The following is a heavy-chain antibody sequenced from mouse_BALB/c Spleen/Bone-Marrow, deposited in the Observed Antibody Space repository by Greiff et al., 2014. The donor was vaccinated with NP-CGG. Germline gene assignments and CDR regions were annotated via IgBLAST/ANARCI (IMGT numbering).Heavy chain of an antibody. J-gene: IGHJ4*01. CDR2: IYPGDGDT. Sequence: VQLQQSGPELVKPGASVKISCTGSGYAFSSSWMNWVKQRPGQGLEWIGRIYPGDGDTNSNGRFKGKATLTADRSSNTAYMQLSSLTPVDSAVYFCARSAYYGSSYGAMDYWGQGTSVTVSS. CDR1: GYAFSSSW. V-gene: IGHV1-82*01. CDR3: ARSAYYGSSYGAMDY. D-gene: IGHD1-1*01.